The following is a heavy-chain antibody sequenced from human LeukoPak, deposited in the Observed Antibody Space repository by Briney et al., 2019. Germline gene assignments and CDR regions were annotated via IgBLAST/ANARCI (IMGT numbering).Heavy chain of an antibody. D-gene: IGHD1-26*01. Sequence: GRSLRLSCTASGFTFGDYLMSWVRQAPGKGLDWVASMRQDGSEIYYVDSVKGRFTISRDNPKNSLYLQMNSLRAEDTAVYYCAKGGATRGRFENWGQGTLVTVSS. V-gene: IGHV3-7*01. CDR2: MRQDGSEI. J-gene: IGHJ4*02. CDR1: GFTFGDYL. CDR3: AKGGATRGRFEN.